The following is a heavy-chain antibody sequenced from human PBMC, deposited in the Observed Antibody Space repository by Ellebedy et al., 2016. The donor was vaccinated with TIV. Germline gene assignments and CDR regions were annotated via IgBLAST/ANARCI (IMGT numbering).Heavy chain of an antibody. CDR3: ARGFLSKWLDP. CDR1: GGSTSTYY. Sequence: MPSETLSLTCTVSGGSTSTYYWTWIRQPPGKGLEWIGNVYYSGSHNYNHSLTSRVTISLATSKKQFSLKLDAVTAADTAVYYCARGFLSKWLDPWGRGILVTVAS. CDR2: VYYSGSH. V-gene: IGHV4-59*01. J-gene: IGHJ5*02.